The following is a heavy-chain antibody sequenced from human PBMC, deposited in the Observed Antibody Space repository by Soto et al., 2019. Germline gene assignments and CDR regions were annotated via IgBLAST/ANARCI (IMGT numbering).Heavy chain of an antibody. J-gene: IGHJ5*02. CDR1: GFTFSSYA. Sequence: VGSLRLSCAASGFTFSSYAMHWVRQAPGKGLEWVAVISYDGSNKYYADSVKGRFTISRDNSKNTLYLQMNSLRAEDTAVYYCARDPVLGGDYRYNWFDPWGQGTLVTVSS. CDR3: ARDPVLGGDYRYNWFDP. V-gene: IGHV3-30-3*01. CDR2: ISYDGSNK. D-gene: IGHD4-17*01.